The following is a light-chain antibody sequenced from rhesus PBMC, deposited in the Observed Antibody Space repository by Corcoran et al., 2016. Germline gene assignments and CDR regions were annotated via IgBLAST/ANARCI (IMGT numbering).Light chain of an antibody. CDR1: QTIGTS. J-gene: IGKJ2*01. CDR2: IAS. Sequence: DIQMTQSPSSLSASVGDRVTIACRASQTIGTSLAWYQQKPGKVPNLLIYIASSLESGVPSRFSGRGAGTEFTLTISNLQPEDCATYYCQQHNSLPFSVGQGTKVEIK. CDR3: QQHNSLPFS. V-gene: IGKV1-44*02.